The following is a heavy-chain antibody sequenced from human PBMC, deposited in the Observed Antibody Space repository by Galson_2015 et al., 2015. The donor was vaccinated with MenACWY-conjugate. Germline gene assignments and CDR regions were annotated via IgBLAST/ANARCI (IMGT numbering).Heavy chain of an antibody. CDR2: IHASGGRT. J-gene: IGHJ1*01. CDR3: ARGGGVVIRYLQH. D-gene: IGHD3-3*01. Sequence: SLRLSCAASGFTFSNYAMSWVRQAPGRGLEWVSAIHASGGRTDYADSVKGRFTISRDNSKNTLYLQMNSLTAADTAVYYCARGGGVVIRYLQHWGQGTLVTVSS. V-gene: IGHV3-23*01. CDR1: GFTFSNYA.